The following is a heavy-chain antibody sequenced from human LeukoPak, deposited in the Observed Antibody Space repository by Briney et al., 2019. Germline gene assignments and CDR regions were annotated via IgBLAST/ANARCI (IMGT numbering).Heavy chain of an antibody. CDR3: ARGVIPGIAAAGSFYYYMDV. Sequence: GGSLRLSCAASGFTLSTYAMSWVRQTPGKGLEWVAATSSSDAGTYHADSVRGRFTISRDNSKNTLYLQMNSLRAEDTAVYYCARGVIPGIAAAGSFYYYMDVWGKGTTVTVSS. V-gene: IGHV3-23*01. CDR1: GFTLSTYA. J-gene: IGHJ6*03. D-gene: IGHD6-13*01. CDR2: TSSSDAGT.